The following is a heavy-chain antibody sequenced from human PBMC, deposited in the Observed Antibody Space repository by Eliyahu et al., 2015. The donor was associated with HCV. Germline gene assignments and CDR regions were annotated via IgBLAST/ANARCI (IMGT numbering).Heavy chain of an antibody. J-gene: IGHJ2*01. D-gene: IGHD5-12*01. CDR1: GDSISNSF. CDR3: ARNDYFSFDL. CDR2: VYYTGSS. V-gene: IGHV4-59*01. Sequence: QVQLQESGPGLVKASETLSLTCTVXGDSISNSFWSWIRQPPGKGLEWIGYVYYTGSSNYNPNLKSRVTISVDSSKNQFSLKLTSVTAADTAVYFCARNDYFSFDLWGRGTLVTVSS.